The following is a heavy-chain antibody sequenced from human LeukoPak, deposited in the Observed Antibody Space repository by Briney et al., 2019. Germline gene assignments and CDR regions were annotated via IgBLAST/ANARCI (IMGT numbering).Heavy chain of an antibody. Sequence: GGSLRLSCAASGFTFSSYAMSWVRQAPGKGLEWVSAISGSGGSTYYADSVKGRFTISRDNSKNTLYLQMNSLRAEDTAVYYCASWGYSGYDSHDYWGQGTLVTVSS. J-gene: IGHJ4*02. V-gene: IGHV3-23*01. CDR3: ASWGYSGYDSHDY. CDR2: ISGSGGST. D-gene: IGHD5-12*01. CDR1: GFTFSSYA.